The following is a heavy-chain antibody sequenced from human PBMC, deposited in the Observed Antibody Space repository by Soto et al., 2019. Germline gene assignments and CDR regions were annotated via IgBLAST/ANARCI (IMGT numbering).Heavy chain of an antibody. D-gene: IGHD1-26*01. CDR3: ARVGGGSYWEVDYYYGMDV. CDR2: IIPIFGTA. Sequence: QVQLVQSGAEVKKPGSSVKVSCKASGGTFSSYAISWVRQAPGQGLEWMGGIIPIFGTANYAQKFQGRVTITADEPTSTDYMELSSLRSEDTAVYYCARVGGGSYWEVDYYYGMDVWGQGTTVTVSS. V-gene: IGHV1-69*12. CDR1: GGTFSSYA. J-gene: IGHJ6*02.